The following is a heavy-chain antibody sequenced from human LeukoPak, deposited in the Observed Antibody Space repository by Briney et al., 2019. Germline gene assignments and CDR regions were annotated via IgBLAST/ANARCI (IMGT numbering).Heavy chain of an antibody. J-gene: IGHJ4*02. CDR1: GFTFSGNW. Sequence: GGSLRLSCEASGFTFSGNWMHWVRQAPGXGLVWVSRIRYDGSYTSYADSVKGRFTISRDNAHNTLYLQMNSLRPEDTAVYYCAKDDYHRHWGQGTLVTVSS. CDR3: AKDDYHRH. D-gene: IGHD4/OR15-4a*01. CDR2: IRYDGSYT. V-gene: IGHV3-74*01.